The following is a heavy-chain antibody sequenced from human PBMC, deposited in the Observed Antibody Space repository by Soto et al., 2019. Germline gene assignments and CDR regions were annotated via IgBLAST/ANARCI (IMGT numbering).Heavy chain of an antibody. CDR3: ARVPDY. J-gene: IGHJ4*02. Sequence: QLQLLESGSGLVKPSQTLSLTCAVSGGSISSDSWGWIRQPPGKGLEWIGYIYHSVSTYYNPSLKSRVTMSVDRSKNQFSLRLSSVTAADTAVYYCARVPDYWGQGTLVTVSS. CDR1: GGSISSDS. CDR2: IYHSVST. V-gene: IGHV4-30-2*01.